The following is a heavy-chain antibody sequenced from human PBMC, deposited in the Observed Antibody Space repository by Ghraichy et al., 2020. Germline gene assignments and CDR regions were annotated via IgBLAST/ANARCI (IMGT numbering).Heavy chain of an antibody. V-gene: IGHV4-34*01. CDR1: GGSFSGYY. CDR2: INHSGST. CDR3: ARNDGSGSNGVDY. J-gene: IGHJ4*02. Sequence: SETLSLTCAVYGGSFSGYYWSWIRQPPGKGLEWIGEINHSGSTNYNSSLKSRVTISVDTSKNQCSLKLSSVTAAGTAVYYCARNDGSGSNGVDYWGQGILVTVSS. D-gene: IGHD3-10*01.